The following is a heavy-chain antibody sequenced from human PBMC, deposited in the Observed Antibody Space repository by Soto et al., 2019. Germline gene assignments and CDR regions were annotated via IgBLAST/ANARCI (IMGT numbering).Heavy chain of an antibody. CDR3: AGYQGPNYMAV. D-gene: IGHD6-13*01. CDR1: GFTFSDSF. J-gene: IGHJ6*03. V-gene: IGHV3-11*01. Sequence: QVQLVESGGGLVKPGGSLRLSCAASGFTFSDSFMSWSRQTPGKGLEWLSYISGRDGNIYYADSVRGRFTISRDNPKNSVYRQMNRQRAEDTAVYYCAGYQGPNYMAVWGKGTTVTVS. CDR2: ISGRDGNI.